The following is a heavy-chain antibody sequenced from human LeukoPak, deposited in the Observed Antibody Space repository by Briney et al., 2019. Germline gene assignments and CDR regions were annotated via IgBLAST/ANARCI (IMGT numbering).Heavy chain of an antibody. CDR3: IVFGDSNH. CDR2: THSSGGT. D-gene: IGHD4-17*01. J-gene: IGHJ5*02. V-gene: IGHV3-53*01. Sequence: GGSLRLSCAASGFAGSHNYMSWVRQAPGKGLEWVSATHSSGGTYYADSVKGRFTISRDTSKNTLYLQINSLSVEDTAVYYCIVFGDSNHWGQGTLVTVSS. CDR1: GFAGSHNY.